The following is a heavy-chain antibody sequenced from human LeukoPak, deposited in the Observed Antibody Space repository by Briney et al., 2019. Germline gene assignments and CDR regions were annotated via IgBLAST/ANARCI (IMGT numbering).Heavy chain of an antibody. CDR1: GFTFSSYF. CDR2: ISVGAEYI. CDR3: ASGPPFLKYFEY. D-gene: IGHD3-3*01. Sequence: GGSLRLSCAASGFTFSSYFWMHWVRQAPGKGLEWVSTISVGAEYIFYADSVKGRFTISRDDSNNALYLQMHSLRAEDTALYYCASGPPFLKYFEYWGQGTLVTVSS. J-gene: IGHJ4*02. V-gene: IGHV3-23*01.